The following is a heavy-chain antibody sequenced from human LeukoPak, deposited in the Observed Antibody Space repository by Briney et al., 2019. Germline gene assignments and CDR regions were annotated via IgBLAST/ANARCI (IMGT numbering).Heavy chain of an antibody. D-gene: IGHD3-10*01. CDR3: ARDFYGSRSYIDY. CDR2: IYSGGST. J-gene: IGHJ4*02. Sequence: PGGSLRLSCAASGFTVSNNYMSWVRQAPGKGLEWVSVIYSGGSTYYADSVKGRFTISRDNSKNTLFLQMNSLRAEDTAVYYCARDFYGSRSYIDYWGQGTLVTVSP. CDR1: GFTVSNNY. V-gene: IGHV3-53*01.